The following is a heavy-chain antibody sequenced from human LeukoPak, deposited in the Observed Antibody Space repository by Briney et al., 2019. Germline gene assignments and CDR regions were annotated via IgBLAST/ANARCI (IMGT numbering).Heavy chain of an antibody. Sequence: SETLSLTCTVSGGSVSSGSYYWSWIRQPPGKGLEWIGYIYYSGSTNYNPSLKSRVTISVDTSKNQCSLKLSSVTAADTAVYYCARYARGVVVPAASIYYGMDVWGKGTTVTVSS. V-gene: IGHV4-61*01. J-gene: IGHJ6*04. CDR3: ARYARGVVVPAASIYYGMDV. CDR2: IYYSGST. CDR1: GGSVSSGSYY. D-gene: IGHD2-2*01.